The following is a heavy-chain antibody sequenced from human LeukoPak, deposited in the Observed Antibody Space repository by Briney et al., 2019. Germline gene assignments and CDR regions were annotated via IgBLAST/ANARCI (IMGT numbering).Heavy chain of an antibody. V-gene: IGHV4-31*03. Sequence: SETLSLTCTVSGGSISSGGYYWSWIRQHPGKGLEWIGYIYYSGSTYYNPSLKSRVTISVDTSKNQFSQKLSSVTAADTAVYYCARVYSGYDLAFDYWGQGTLVTVSS. CDR3: ARVYSGYDLAFDY. CDR1: GGSISSGGYY. D-gene: IGHD5-12*01. CDR2: IYYSGST. J-gene: IGHJ4*02.